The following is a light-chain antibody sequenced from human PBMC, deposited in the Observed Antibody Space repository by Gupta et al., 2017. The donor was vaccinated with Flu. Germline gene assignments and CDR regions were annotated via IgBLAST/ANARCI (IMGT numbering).Light chain of an antibody. Sequence: DIVMTQSPDSLAVSLGERATIHCKSSQCDVDSSKNKDYLAWYQQKPGQPPKLLIYWASTRESGVPDGFSGSGSGTDFTLTISSLQAEDVAVYYCQQYDSTPLTFGHGTKVDIK. V-gene: IGKV4-1*01. CDR1: QCDVDSSKNKDY. CDR2: WAS. CDR3: QQYDSTPLT. J-gene: IGKJ3*01.